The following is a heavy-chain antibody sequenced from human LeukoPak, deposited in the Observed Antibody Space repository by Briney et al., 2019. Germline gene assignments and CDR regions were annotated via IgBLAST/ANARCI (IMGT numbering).Heavy chain of an antibody. CDR2: IIPIFDTA. D-gene: IGHD3-22*01. V-gene: IGHV1-69*13. CDR1: GGTFSSYA. CDR3: ASTPLENDSSGYRFDP. Sequence: SVKVSCKASGGTFSSYAISWVRQAPGQGLEWMGGIIPIFDTANYAQKFQGRVTITADESTSTAYMELSSLRSEDTAVYYCASTPLENDSSGYRFDPWGQGTLVTLSS. J-gene: IGHJ5*02.